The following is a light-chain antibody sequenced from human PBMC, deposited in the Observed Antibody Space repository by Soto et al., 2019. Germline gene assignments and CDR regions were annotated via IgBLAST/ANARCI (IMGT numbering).Light chain of an antibody. V-gene: IGLV1-44*01. CDR2: SIN. CDR3: AVWDDSLNGVL. CDR1: NSNIGSNT. J-gene: IGLJ2*01. Sequence: QSVLTQAPSASGTPGQRVTISCSGSNSNIGSNTVNWYQQLPGTAPKLLIYSINQRPSGVPDRFSDSQSGTSASLAISGLQSEDEADYYCAVWDDSLNGVLFGGGTKLTVL.